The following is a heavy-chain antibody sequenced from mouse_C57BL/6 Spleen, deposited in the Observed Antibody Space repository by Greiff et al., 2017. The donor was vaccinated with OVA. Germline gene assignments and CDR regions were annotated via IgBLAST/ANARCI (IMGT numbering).Heavy chain of an antibody. Sequence: VQGVESGPELVKPGASVKISCKASGYTFTDYYINWVKQRPGQGLEWIGWIFPGSGSTYYNEKFKGKATLTVDKSSSTAYMLLSSLTSEDSAVYFCARPHYYGSSYTFDYWGQGTTLTVSS. CDR1: GYTFTDYY. CDR3: ARPHYYGSSYTFDY. V-gene: IGHV1-75*01. CDR2: IFPGSGST. J-gene: IGHJ2*01. D-gene: IGHD1-1*01.